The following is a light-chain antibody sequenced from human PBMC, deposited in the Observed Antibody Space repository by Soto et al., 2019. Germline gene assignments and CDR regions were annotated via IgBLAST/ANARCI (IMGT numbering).Light chain of an antibody. CDR2: GAS. CDR3: HQYGRSPYT. Sequence: EIVLTQSPGTLSLSPGERATLSCRASQSVSNYYLAWFQQKPGQAPRILIYGASNRATGIPDRFSGSGSGTDFTLSISRLEPEDFVVYYCHQYGRSPYTFGQGTKLEIK. CDR1: QSVSNYY. J-gene: IGKJ2*01. V-gene: IGKV3-20*01.